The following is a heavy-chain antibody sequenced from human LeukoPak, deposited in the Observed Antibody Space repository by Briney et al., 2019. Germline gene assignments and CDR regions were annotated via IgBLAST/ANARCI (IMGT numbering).Heavy chain of an antibody. D-gene: IGHD3-10*01. CDR3: ASLSPAVLLWFGEFPSDYYYYGMDV. Sequence: GASVKVSCKASGYTFTSYGISWVRQAPGQGLEWMGWISAYNGNTNYAQKLQGRVTMTTDTSTSTAYMELRSLRSDDTAVYYCASLSPAVLLWFGEFPSDYYYYGMDVWGQGTTVTVSS. CDR2: ISAYNGNT. CDR1: GYTFTSYG. V-gene: IGHV1-18*01. J-gene: IGHJ6*02.